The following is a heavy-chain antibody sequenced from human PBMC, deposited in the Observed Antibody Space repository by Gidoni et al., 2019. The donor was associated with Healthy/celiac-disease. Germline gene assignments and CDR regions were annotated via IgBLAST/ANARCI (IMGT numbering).Heavy chain of an antibody. Sequence: QVQLVQSGAEVKKPGASGKVSCKASGYTFTSYGIRWVRQAPGQGLEWMGWISAYNGNTHYAQKLQGRVTMTTDTSTSTAYMGLRSLRSDDTAVYYCARDRRGSRFLEWLWQYGMDVWGQGTTVTVSS. D-gene: IGHD3-3*01. CDR3: ARDRRGSRFLEWLWQYGMDV. J-gene: IGHJ6*02. CDR1: GYTFTSYG. V-gene: IGHV1-18*04. CDR2: ISAYNGNT.